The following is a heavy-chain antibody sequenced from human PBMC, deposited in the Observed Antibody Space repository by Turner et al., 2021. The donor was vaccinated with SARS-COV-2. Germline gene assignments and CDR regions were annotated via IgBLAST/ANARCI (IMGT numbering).Heavy chain of an antibody. CDR2: ISAYNGYT. V-gene: IGHV1-18*01. J-gene: IGHJ4*02. CDR3: ARGPSYGDNEY. CDR1: GYTFTSYR. Sequence: QVQLGQSGAEVRRRGAAGKVSCKASGYTFTSYRLRWVRQAPGQGLEWLGWISAYNGYTNFAQKFQGRVTMTTDTSTRTASLELRSLTSDDTAVYYCARGPSYGDNEYWGQGTLVTVSS. D-gene: IGHD4-17*01.